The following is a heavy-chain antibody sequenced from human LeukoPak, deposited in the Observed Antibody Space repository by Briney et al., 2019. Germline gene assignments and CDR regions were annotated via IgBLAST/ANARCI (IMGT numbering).Heavy chain of an antibody. V-gene: IGHV4-59*01. J-gene: IGHJ4*02. Sequence: PSETLSLTCTVSGDSISTYYWSWIRQPPGKGLEWIGNINYSGSTNHNPSLKSRVTISVASSKNRFYLDMYSVTAADTAVYYCARGVYGSGTDSQYTGGWYYFDYWGQGTLVTVSS. CDR1: GDSISTYY. D-gene: IGHD3-10*01. CDR3: ARGVYGSGTDSQYTGGWYYFDY. CDR2: INYSGST.